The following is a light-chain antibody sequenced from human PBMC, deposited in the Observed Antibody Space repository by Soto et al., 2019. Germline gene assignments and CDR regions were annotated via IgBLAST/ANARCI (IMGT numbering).Light chain of an antibody. CDR3: QQGYSTPVT. J-gene: IGKJ5*01. CDR1: RDVGSD. CDR2: GSS. V-gene: IGKV1-39*01. Sequence: TQMTQSPLSLSASVGEKIIITCRASRDVGSDVSWYQQKPGRAPRLLIYGSSNLQGGVPSRFSGSGSGTDFTLTISSLLPEDFATYYCQQGYSTPVTFGQGTRLEIK.